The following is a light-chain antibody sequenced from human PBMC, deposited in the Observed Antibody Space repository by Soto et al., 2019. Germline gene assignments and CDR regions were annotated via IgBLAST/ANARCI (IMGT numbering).Light chain of an antibody. CDR3: QQYNRYPCT. CDR2: KAS. J-gene: IGKJ5*01. Sequence: DVQMTQSPSTLSASVGDRVTITCRASQSITSWLAWYQQKPGKAPKLLIYKASTLESGVPSRFSGSGSGTEFALTISSLQPDDFARYYCQQYNRYPCTFGQGTRLEIK. CDR1: QSITSW. V-gene: IGKV1-5*03.